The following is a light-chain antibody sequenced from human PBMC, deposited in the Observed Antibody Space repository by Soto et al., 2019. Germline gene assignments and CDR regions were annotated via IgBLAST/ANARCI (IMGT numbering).Light chain of an antibody. V-gene: IGLV2-14*01. J-gene: IGLJ1*01. CDR2: EVR. Sequence: SALAQPASVSGSPGQSITISCTGTSSDIGGYDYVPWYQQRPGKAPKLMIYEVRYRPSGVSNRFSGSKSGNTASLTISGLQAEDEAVYYCCSYTRTSNHYFFGSGTKVTVL. CDR1: SSDIGGYDY. CDR3: CSYTRTSNHYF.